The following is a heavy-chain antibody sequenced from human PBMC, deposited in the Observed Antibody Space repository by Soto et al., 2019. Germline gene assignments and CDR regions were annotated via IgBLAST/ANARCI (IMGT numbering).Heavy chain of an antibody. V-gene: IGHV1-46*01. CDR1: GYTFTSYY. D-gene: IGHD3-22*01. Sequence: ASVKVSCKASGYTFTSYYMHWVRQAPGQGLEWMGIINPSGGSTSYAQKFQGRVTMTRDTSTSTVYMELSSLRSEDTAVYYCARAAYYYESSGYYPADYWGQGTLVTVSS. CDR3: ARAAYYYESSGYYPADY. CDR2: INPSGGST. J-gene: IGHJ4*02.